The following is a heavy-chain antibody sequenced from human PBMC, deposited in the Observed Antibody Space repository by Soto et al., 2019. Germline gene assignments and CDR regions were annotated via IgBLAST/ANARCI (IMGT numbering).Heavy chain of an antibody. J-gene: IGHJ5*02. CDR3: AVQGPYGDYTNWFDP. V-gene: IGHV4-34*01. D-gene: IGHD4-17*01. CDR2: INHSGST. CDR1: GGSFSGYY. Sequence: PSETLSLTCAVYGGSFSGYYWSWIRQPPGKGLEWIGEINHSGSTNYNPSLKSRVTISVDTSKNQFSLKLSSVTAADTAVYYCAVQGPYGDYTNWFDPWGQGTLVTVSS.